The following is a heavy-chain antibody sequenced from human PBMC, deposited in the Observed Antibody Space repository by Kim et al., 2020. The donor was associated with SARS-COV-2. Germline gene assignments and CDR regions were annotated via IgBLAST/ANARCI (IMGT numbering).Heavy chain of an antibody. Sequence: SETLSLTCTVSGGSIGSYYWTWIRQTPEKRLEWIAFISYRGSATYNPSLKSRVSMSIDTSKNRFSLKLTSLTAADAAVYYCARHVGSGWPPGRFDPWGQG. CDR2: ISYRGSA. J-gene: IGHJ5*02. D-gene: IGHD6-19*01. V-gene: IGHV4-59*08. CDR3: ARHVGSGWPPGRFDP. CDR1: GGSIGSYY.